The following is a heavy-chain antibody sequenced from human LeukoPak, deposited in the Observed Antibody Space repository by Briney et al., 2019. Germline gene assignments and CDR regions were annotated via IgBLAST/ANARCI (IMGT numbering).Heavy chain of an antibody. D-gene: IGHD4-11*01. CDR3: AKDGVFGDYSSGYYFDY. CDR2: ISYDGSNK. Sequence: GRSLMRSWGASGLTVRSFGMGWVRQAQGKGLEWVAVISYDGSNKYYADSVKGRFTISRDNSKNTLYLQMNSLRAEDTAVYYCAKDGVFGDYSSGYYFDYWGQGTLVTVSS. V-gene: IGHV3-30*18. J-gene: IGHJ4*02. CDR1: GLTVRSFG.